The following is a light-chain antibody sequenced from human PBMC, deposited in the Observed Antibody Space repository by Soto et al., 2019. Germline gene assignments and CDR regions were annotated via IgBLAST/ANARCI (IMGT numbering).Light chain of an antibody. J-gene: IGLJ1*01. Sequence: QSVLTQPASVSGSPGQSITISCTGTSSDVGSYNLVSWYQQHPGKAPKLMIYEVCKRPSGVSNRFSRSKSGNTASLTISGLQAEDQADYYCCSYAGSSTFLYVLGTGPKVTVL. CDR2: EVC. V-gene: IGLV2-23*02. CDR1: SSDVGSYNL. CDR3: CSYAGSSTFLYV.